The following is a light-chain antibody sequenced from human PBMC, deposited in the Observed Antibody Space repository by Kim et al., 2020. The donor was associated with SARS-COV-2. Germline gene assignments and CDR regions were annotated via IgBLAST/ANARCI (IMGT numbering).Light chain of an antibody. CDR3: QQLNSYPRLT. J-gene: IGKJ4*01. CDR2: AAS. V-gene: IGKV1-9*01. CDR1: QGISSY. Sequence: IQLTQSPSSLSASVGDRVTITCRASQGISSYLAWYQQKPGKAPKLLIYAASTLQSGVPSRFSGSGSGTDFTLTINSLQPEDFATYYCQQLNSYPRLTFGGGTKLEI.